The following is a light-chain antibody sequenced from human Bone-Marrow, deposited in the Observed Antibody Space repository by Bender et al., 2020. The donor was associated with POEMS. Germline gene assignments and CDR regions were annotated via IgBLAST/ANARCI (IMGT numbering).Light chain of an antibody. V-gene: IGLV2-14*03. CDR1: ISDVGGYDY. CDR3: SSYASSRPLFV. J-gene: IGLJ1*01. Sequence: QSALTQPASVSGSPGQSITISCTGTISDVGGYDYVSWYQHHPGKAPKLLIYDVTNRPSGVFDRFSGSKSGNTASLTISGLQAEDEAAYYCSSYASSRPLFVFGTGTKVTVL. CDR2: DVT.